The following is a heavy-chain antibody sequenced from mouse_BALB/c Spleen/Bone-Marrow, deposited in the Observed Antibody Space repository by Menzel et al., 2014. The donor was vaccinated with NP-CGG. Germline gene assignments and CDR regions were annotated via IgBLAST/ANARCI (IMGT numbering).Heavy chain of an antibody. CDR2: INPGDDDT. CDR1: GYAFSIYW. J-gene: IGHJ2*01. V-gene: IGHV1-80*01. Sequence: QVQLQQSGAELVRPGSSVKISCKASGYAFSIYWMNWVKQRPGQGLEWIGQINPGDDDTDYNGKFKGKATLTADRSSSTAYMQLNSLTSEDSAVYFCARGGISIDYWGQGTTLTVSS. CDR3: ARGGISIDY.